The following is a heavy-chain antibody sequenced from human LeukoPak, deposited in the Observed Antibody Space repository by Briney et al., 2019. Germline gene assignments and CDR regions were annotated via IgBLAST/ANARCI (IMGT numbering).Heavy chain of an antibody. CDR2: ISYDGSNK. Sequence: GRSLRLSCAASGFTFSSYAMHWVRQAPGKGLEWVAVISYDGSNKYYADSVKGRFTISRDNSKNTLYLQMNSLRAEDTAVYYCAREILRYFDWLLCDYYYYGMDVWGQGTTVTVSS. CDR1: GFTFSSYA. V-gene: IGHV3-30-3*01. J-gene: IGHJ6*02. D-gene: IGHD3-9*01. CDR3: AREILRYFDWLLCDYYYYGMDV.